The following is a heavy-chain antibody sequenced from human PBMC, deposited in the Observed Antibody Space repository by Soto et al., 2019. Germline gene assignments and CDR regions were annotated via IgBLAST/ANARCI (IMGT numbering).Heavy chain of an antibody. Sequence: GGSLRLSCAASGFTFTSYATSWVRTAPGKGLEWVSAISGSCGSTDYADSVKGRFTISRDKSKSTLYLQMSSLRAEDTAVYYCARPSSGWYYFDYWGQGTLVTVSS. D-gene: IGHD6-19*01. CDR2: ISGSCGST. J-gene: IGHJ4*02. CDR1: GFTFTSYA. CDR3: ARPSSGWYYFDY. V-gene: IGHV3-23*01.